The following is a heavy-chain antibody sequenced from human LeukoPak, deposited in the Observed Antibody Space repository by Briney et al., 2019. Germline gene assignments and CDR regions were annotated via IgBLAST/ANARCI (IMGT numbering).Heavy chain of an antibody. CDR2: FRSGSSYT. J-gene: IGHJ3*02. D-gene: IGHD6-13*01. CDR1: GFPFSSYS. CDR3: ARDDQGSSWYLGHSDAFDI. Sequence: AGGSLRLSCAASGFPFSSYSMNWVRQAPGKGLEGFSSFRSGSSYTYYGDSVKGRFTISRDNTKKSLYLQMNSLRAEDTAVYYCARDDQGSSWYLGHSDAFDIWGQGTMVTVSS. V-gene: IGHV3-21*01.